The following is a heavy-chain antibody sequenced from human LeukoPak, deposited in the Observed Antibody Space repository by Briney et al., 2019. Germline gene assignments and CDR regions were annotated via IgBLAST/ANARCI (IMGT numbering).Heavy chain of an antibody. CDR2: INSDGSDT. D-gene: IGHD2-8*02. CDR3: VGGYDPHY. J-gene: IGHJ4*02. V-gene: IGHV3-74*01. Sequence: PGGSLRLSCAASGFTFSNFWMHWVPQAPGKGLVWVSRINSDGSDTSYADSVKGQLTISRDNAKNTLYLQMNSLRAEDTAIYYCVGGYDPHYWGQGTLVTVSS. CDR1: GFTFSNFW.